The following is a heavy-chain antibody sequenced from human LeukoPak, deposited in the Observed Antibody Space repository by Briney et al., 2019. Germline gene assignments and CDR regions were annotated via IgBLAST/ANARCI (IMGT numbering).Heavy chain of an antibody. J-gene: IGHJ4*02. D-gene: IGHD6-19*01. CDR1: GFTSSSYW. V-gene: IGHV3-7*01. CDR3: ARDRGSSGWYEFDS. Sequence: GGSLRLSCAASGFTSSSYWMSWVRQAPGKGLEWVANIKQDGSEKYYVDSVKGRFTISRDNAKNSLYLQMNSLRAEDTTVYYCARDRGSSGWYEFDSWGQGTLVTVSS. CDR2: IKQDGSEK.